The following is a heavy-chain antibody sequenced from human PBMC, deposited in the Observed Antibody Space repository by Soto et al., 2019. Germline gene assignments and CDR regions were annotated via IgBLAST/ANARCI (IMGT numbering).Heavy chain of an antibody. D-gene: IGHD6-19*01. CDR1: GGTFSSYT. Sequence: QVQLVQSGAEVKKPGSSVKVSCKASGGTFSSYTISWVRQAPGQGLEWMGRIIPILGIANYAQKFQGRVTITADKSTSTAHMELSSLRSEDTAVYYCARIAVAESYGMDVWGQGTTVTVSS. CDR2: IIPILGIA. CDR3: ARIAVAESYGMDV. V-gene: IGHV1-69*02. J-gene: IGHJ6*02.